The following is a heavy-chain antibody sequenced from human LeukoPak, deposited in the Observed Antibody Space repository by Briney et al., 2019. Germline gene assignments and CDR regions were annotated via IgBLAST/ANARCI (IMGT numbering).Heavy chain of an antibody. J-gene: IGHJ6*03. Sequence: PGGSLRLSCAASGFFFSGYWMTWVRQAPGKGLEWVANLDQDGSEKYYVDSVKGRCTISRDNAKKSLYLQMNSLRAEDTAVYYCARDDYGFWTGSHYYYYYLDVWGKGTTVTVSS. V-gene: IGHV3-7*01. CDR3: ARDDYGFWTGSHYYYYYLDV. CDR2: LDQDGSEK. CDR1: GFFFSGYW. D-gene: IGHD3/OR15-3a*01.